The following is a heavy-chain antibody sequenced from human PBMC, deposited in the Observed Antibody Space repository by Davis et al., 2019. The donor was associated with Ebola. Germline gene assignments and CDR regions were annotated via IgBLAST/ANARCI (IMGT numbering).Heavy chain of an antibody. CDR2: IYPGDSDT. CDR1: GYSFINYW. D-gene: IGHD2-8*02. V-gene: IGHV5-51*01. CDR3: AKSLYGEDTGGLFGFDS. Sequence: GESLKISCQGSGYSFINYWIGWVRQMPGKGLEWMGIIYPGDSDTRYNPSFQGQVTISADKSISTAYLQWSSLKASDTAMYYCAKSLYGEDTGGLFGFDSWGQGTLVTVSS. J-gene: IGHJ4*02.